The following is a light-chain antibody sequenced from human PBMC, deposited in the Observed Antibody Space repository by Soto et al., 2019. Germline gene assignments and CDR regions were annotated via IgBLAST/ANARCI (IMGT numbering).Light chain of an antibody. Sequence: EIVLTQSPDTLSLSPGERATLSCRASQSVRSNFVAWYQQKPRQAPRFLIYDASSRATGTPDRFSGSGSGTDFTLTISRLEPEDVAEYYCQQYGSSPLTFGGGTKVEIK. V-gene: IGKV3-20*01. CDR3: QQYGSSPLT. J-gene: IGKJ4*01. CDR1: QSVRSNF. CDR2: DAS.